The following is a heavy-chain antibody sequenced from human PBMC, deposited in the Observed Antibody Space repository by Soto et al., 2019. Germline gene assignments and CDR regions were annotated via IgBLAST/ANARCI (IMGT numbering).Heavy chain of an antibody. CDR3: VRGDKGGFDL. V-gene: IGHV3-74*01. CDR2: IHSDGSTT. Sequence: EVQLVESEGGLVQRGGSLRLSCAASGFTFNYYWMHWVRQAPGQGLVWVSHIHSDGSTTTYADSVKGRFTISRDNAKNTLYLKMNSLRAEDMAVYYGVRGDKGGFDLWGQGTTVTVSS. CDR1: GFTFNYYW. D-gene: IGHD2-21*02. J-gene: IGHJ3*01.